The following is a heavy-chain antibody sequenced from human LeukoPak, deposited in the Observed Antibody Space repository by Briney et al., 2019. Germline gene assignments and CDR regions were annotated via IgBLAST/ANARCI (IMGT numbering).Heavy chain of an antibody. CDR1: GYSISSNSW. CDR3: ARNSDTAMVDY. J-gene: IGHJ4*02. V-gene: IGHV4-4*02. Sequence: SDTLSLTCAVSGYSISSNSWWSWIRQPPGKGLEWIGEINHSGSTNYNPSLKSRVTISVDTSKNQFSLKLSSVTAADTAVYYCARNSDTAMVDYWGQGTLATVSP. D-gene: IGHD5-18*01. CDR2: INHSGST.